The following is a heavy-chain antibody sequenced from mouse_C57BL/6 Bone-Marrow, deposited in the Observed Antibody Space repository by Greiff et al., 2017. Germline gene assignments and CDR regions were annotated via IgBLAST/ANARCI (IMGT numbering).Heavy chain of an antibody. CDR2: IRNKANGYTT. D-gene: IGHD1-1*01. Sequence: EVKVVESGGGLVQPGGSLSLSCAASGFTFTDYYMSWVRQPPGKALEWLGFIRNKANGYTTEYSASVKGRFTISRDNSQSILYLQMYALRAEDSATYYCARFYYGSPYWYFDVWGTGTTVTVSS. CDR1: GFTFTDYY. CDR3: ARFYYGSPYWYFDV. V-gene: IGHV7-3*01. J-gene: IGHJ1*03.